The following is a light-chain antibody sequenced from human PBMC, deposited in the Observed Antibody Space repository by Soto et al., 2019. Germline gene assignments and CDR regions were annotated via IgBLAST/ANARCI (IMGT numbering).Light chain of an antibody. CDR3: QQADSFPMYT. CDR2: AAS. Sequence: DIQMTQSPSSVSASVGDRVTITCRASQGISNWLAWYQQKPGKAPKLLIYAASTLQSGVPSRFSGSGSGTDFTLTIRRLQPEDFATYYCQQADSFPMYTFGQGTKLEIK. V-gene: IGKV1-12*01. J-gene: IGKJ2*01. CDR1: QGISNW.